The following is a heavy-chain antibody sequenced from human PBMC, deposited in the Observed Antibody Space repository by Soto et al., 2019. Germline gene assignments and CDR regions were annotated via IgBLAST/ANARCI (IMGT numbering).Heavy chain of an antibody. D-gene: IGHD3-3*01. CDR2: IYYSGST. V-gene: IGHV4-59*08. CDR3: ARLHYDFWSGYPKVDYYYMDV. J-gene: IGHJ6*03. CDR1: GGSISSYY. Sequence: PEETLSLTCTVSGGSISSYYWSWIRQPPGKGLEWIGYIYYSGSTNYNPSLKSRVTISVDTSKNQFSLKLSSLTAADTAVYYCARLHYDFWSGYPKVDYYYMDVWGKGTTVTVSS.